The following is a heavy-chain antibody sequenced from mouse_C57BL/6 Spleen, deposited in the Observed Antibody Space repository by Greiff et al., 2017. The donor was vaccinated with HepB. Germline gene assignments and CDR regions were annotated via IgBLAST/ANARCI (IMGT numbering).Heavy chain of an antibody. J-gene: IGHJ4*01. V-gene: IGHV1-59*01. CDR1: GYTFTSYW. CDR2: IDPSDSYT. D-gene: IGHD2-5*01. CDR3: ARKGYYSKDAMDY. Sequence: QVQLQQPGAELVRPGPSVKLSCKASGYTFTSYWMHWVKQRPGQGLEWIGVIDPSDSYTNYNQKFKGKATLTVDTSSSTAYMQLSSLTSEDSAVYYCARKGYYSKDAMDYWGQGTSVTVSS.